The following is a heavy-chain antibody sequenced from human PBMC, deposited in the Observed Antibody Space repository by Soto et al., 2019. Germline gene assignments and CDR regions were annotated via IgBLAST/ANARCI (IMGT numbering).Heavy chain of an antibody. J-gene: IGHJ5*02. CDR1: GGSISSSNYY. D-gene: IGHD3-3*02. V-gene: IGHV4-39*01. CDR2: IDYSGRT. Sequence: SETLSLTCIVSGGSISSSNYYWGWIRQSPGKGLEWIASIDYSGRTYYNPSLKSRVTISVDTSKNQFSLKLSSVTAADTAVYYCASPKIAFYNWFDPWGQGTLVTVSS. CDR3: ASPKIAFYNWFDP.